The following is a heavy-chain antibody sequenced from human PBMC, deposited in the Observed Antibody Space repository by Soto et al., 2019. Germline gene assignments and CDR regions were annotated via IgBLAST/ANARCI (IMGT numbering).Heavy chain of an antibody. D-gene: IGHD1-1*01. CDR3: VASPEVPCFMRD. J-gene: IGHJ4*02. V-gene: IGHV3-21*01. CDR1: GLTFSSYS. CDR2: ISSGDSYI. Sequence: EVQLVESGGGLVKPGGSLRLSCAASGLTFSSYSMNWVRQAPGKGLEWVSSISSGDSYIYYADSVRGRFTISRVNAETSLSLQMNSLRVEDTAVYYCVASPEVPCFMRDWGQGALVTVSS.